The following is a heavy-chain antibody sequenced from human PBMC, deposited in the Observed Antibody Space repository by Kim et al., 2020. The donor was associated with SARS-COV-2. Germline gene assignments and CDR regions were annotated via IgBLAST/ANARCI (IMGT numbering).Heavy chain of an antibody. V-gene: IGHV4-59*01. J-gene: IGHJ3*02. CDR3: ARVGKQLVRGNAFDI. CDR1: GDSISSYY. Sequence: SETLSLTCSVSGDSISSYYWSWIRQPPGKGLEWIGYIYYSGTTNYNPSLRSRVTISVDTSKKQFSLKLSSLTAADTAVYYCARVGKQLVRGNAFDIWGQGTMVTVSS. CDR2: IYYSGTT. D-gene: IGHD6-6*01.